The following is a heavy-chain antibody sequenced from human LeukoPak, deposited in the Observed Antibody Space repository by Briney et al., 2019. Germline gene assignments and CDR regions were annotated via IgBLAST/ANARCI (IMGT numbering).Heavy chain of an antibody. CDR3: ARDVRLMFGYGWAFDH. CDR2: ISSSGSTI. Sequence: GGSLRLSCVGSGFTFSNYEMNWVRQAPGKGLEWLSYISSSGSTIYYADPVKGRFTISRDNAKNSLTLQMSSLRPDDTALYYCARDVRLMFGYGWAFDHWGQGALVIVSS. D-gene: IGHD5-18*01. V-gene: IGHV3-48*03. J-gene: IGHJ4*02. CDR1: GFTFSNYE.